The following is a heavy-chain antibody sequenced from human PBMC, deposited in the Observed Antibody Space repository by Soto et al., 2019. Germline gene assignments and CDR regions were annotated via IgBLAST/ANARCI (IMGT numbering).Heavy chain of an antibody. J-gene: IGHJ6*02. V-gene: IGHV1-69*06. CDR2: IIPIVTTP. CDR3: ARVGDSFSSCSPYSGMPV. D-gene: IGHD2-21*02. CDR1: GGTFSSYA. Sequence: QVRLVQSGAEVKKPGSSVKVSCEASGGTFSSYAVTWVRQAPGQGLEWMGGIIPIVTTPNYAQKFQGRLTINAETYTSTTYMEWSSMRSEGTGVYYWARVGDSFSSCSPYSGMPVWGPGPRVIVSS.